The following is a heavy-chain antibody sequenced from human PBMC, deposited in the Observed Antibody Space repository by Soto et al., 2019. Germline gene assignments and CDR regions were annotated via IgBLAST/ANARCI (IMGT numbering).Heavy chain of an antibody. CDR2: IHTSGST. J-gene: IGHJ3*01. Sequence: SETLSLTCTVSGGSIDSHYWYWIRQPAGKGLEWIGRIHTSGSTKFNPSLKSRVTMSVATSKNQFTLKLSSVTAADTAVYFCAAGYADYMKGGGFDVWGQGTMVTV. D-gene: IGHD4-17*01. V-gene: IGHV4-4*07. CDR1: GGSIDSHY. CDR3: AAGYADYMKGGGFDV.